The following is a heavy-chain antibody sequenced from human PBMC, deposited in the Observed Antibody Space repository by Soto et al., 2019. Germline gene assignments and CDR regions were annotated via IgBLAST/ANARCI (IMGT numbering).Heavy chain of an antibody. D-gene: IGHD3-3*01. Sequence: SETLSLTCKVSGGSMRGYSWSWIRQTPGEGLEWIGYVSHSGRTDYSPSLKNRVTISLDMSKNHFALHVNSVDPADTAVYYCARVAMENYHDMWSGSTSSALDVWGQGTTVTGSS. CDR3: ARVAMENYHDMWSGSTSSALDV. CDR2: VSHSGRT. CDR1: GGSMRGYS. V-gene: IGHV4-59*13. J-gene: IGHJ6*02.